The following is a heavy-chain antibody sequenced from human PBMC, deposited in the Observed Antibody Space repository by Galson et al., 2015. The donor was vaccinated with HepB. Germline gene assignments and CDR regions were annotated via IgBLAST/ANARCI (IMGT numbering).Heavy chain of an antibody. D-gene: IGHD2-2*01. J-gene: IGHJ3*02. CDR1: GFTFSSYA. CDR2: ISYDGSNK. Sequence: SLRLSCAASGFTFSSYAMHWVRQALGKGLEWVAVISYDGSNKYYADSVKGRFTISRDNSKNTLYLQMNSLRAEDTAVYYCARGGTRGKHDAFDIWGQGTMVTVPS. CDR3: ARGGTRGKHDAFDI. V-gene: IGHV3-30-3*01.